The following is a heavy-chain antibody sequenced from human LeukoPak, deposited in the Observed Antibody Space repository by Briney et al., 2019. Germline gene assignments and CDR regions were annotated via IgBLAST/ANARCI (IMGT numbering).Heavy chain of an antibody. CDR2: ISWNSGSI. J-gene: IGHJ4*02. Sequence: PGRSLRLSCAASGFTFDDYAVHWVRQAPGKGLEWVSGISWNSGSIGYADSVKGRFTISRDNAKNSLYLQMNSLRAEDTAVYYCAREATMVRGVNDYWGQGTLVTVSS. CDR1: GFTFDDYA. D-gene: IGHD3-10*01. V-gene: IGHV3-9*01. CDR3: AREATMVRGVNDY.